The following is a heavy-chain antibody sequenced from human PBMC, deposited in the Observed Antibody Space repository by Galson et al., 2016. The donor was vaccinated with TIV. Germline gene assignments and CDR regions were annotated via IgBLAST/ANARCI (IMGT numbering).Heavy chain of an antibody. CDR2: IVPIFRTP. CDR1: EDTFSNHA. D-gene: IGHD3-22*01. Sequence: SVKVSCKASEDTFSNHAISWARQAPGQGLEWMGRIVPIFRTPTYAQKFQGRVTLTADESTSTAYMELSNLRSEDTAVYYCAREMYFYDSSRKWDAFDVWGQGSMVTVSS. J-gene: IGHJ3*01. CDR3: AREMYFYDSSRKWDAFDV. V-gene: IGHV1-69*13.